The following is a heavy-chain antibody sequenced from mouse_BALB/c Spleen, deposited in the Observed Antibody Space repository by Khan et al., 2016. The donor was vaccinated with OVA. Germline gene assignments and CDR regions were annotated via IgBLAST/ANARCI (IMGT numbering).Heavy chain of an antibody. V-gene: IGHV2-6-1*01. J-gene: IGHJ4*01. CDR1: GFSLTNYG. Sequence: QVRLQQSGPGLVAPSQSLSITCTISGFSLTNYGVHWVRQPPGKGLEWLVVIWSDGTTTYDSAFKSRLTISKDNSKSQVFLKMDSLQTDDTAMYYCARQPYYHYYLMDCWGQGTSVTVSS. D-gene: IGHD2-10*01. CDR2: IWSDGTT. CDR3: ARQPYYHYYLMDC.